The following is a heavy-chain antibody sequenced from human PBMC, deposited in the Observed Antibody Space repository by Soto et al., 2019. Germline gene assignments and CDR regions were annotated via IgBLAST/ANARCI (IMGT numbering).Heavy chain of an antibody. Sequence: AVYGGSFSGYYWSWIRQPPGKGLEWIGEINHSGSTNYNPSLKSRVTISVDTSKNQFSLKLSSVTAADTAVYYCASAAAGAYYYGMDVWGQGTTVTVSS. CDR2: INHSGST. V-gene: IGHV4-34*01. J-gene: IGHJ6*02. D-gene: IGHD6-13*01. CDR1: GGSFSGYY. CDR3: ASAAAGAYYYGMDV.